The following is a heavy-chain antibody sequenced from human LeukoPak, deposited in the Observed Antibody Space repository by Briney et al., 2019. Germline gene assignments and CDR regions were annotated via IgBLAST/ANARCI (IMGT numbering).Heavy chain of an antibody. V-gene: IGHV3-30*18. D-gene: IGHD3-22*01. CDR2: ISYDGSNK. J-gene: IGHJ4*02. CDR3: AKVRGPHSSGYYAFDY. Sequence: PGGSLRLSCAASGFTFSSYGMHWVRQAPGKGLEWVAVISYDGSNKYYADSVKGRFTISRDNSKNTLYLQMNSLRAEDTAVYYCAKVRGPHSSGYYAFDYWSQGTLVTVSS. CDR1: GFTFSSYG.